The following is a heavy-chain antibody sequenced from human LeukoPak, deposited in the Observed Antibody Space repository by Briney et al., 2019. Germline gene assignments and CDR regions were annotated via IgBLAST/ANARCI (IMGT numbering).Heavy chain of an antibody. CDR3: ARDLNLYDSSGYYPR. CDR1: GFTFSSYS. D-gene: IGHD3-22*01. CDR2: ISSSSGTI. J-gene: IGHJ4*02. V-gene: IGHV3-48*02. Sequence: PGGSLRLSSAASGFTFSSYSMNWVRQAPGKGLERVSYISSSSGTIYYADSVKGRFTISRDNAENSLYLQMNSLRDEDTAVYYCARDLNLYDSSGYYPRWGQGTLVTVSS.